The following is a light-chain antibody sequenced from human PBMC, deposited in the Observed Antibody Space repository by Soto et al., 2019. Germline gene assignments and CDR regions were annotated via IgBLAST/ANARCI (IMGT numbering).Light chain of an antibody. Sequence: QSALTQPASVSGSPGQSLTISCTGTSSDVGGYNYVSWYQQHPGKAPKLMIYEVSNRPSGVSNRFSGSKSGNTASLTISGLQAEDEADYSCSSYTSSSTPVFGTGTKLTVL. CDR2: EVS. J-gene: IGLJ1*01. CDR1: SSDVGGYNY. V-gene: IGLV2-14*01. CDR3: SSYTSSSTPV.